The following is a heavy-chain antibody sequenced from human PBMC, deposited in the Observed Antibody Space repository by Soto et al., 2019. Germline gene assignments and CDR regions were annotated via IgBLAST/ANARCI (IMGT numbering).Heavy chain of an antibody. V-gene: IGHV1-69*01. CDR3: AREGTSSTSGGGPYYFDY. D-gene: IGHD2-2*01. CDR2: IIPIFGTA. CDR1: GGTFSSYA. Sequence: QVQLVQSGAEVQKPGSSVKVSCKASGGTFSSYAISWVRQAPGQGLEWMGGIIPIFGTANYAQKFQGRVTITADESTSTAYMELSSLRSEDTAVYYCAREGTSSTSGGGPYYFDYWGQGTLVTVSS. J-gene: IGHJ4*02.